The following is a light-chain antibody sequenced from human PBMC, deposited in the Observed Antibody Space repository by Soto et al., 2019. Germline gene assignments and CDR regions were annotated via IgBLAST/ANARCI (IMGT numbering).Light chain of an antibody. CDR2: SES. V-gene: IGKV1-17*01. J-gene: IGKJ4*01. CDR1: QGIRND. Sequence: DIQMTQSPSSLSASVGDRVTITCRASQGIRNDLGWYQQKPGIAPKRLIYSESNLQGGFPSRFSGSAYGTECTLTISSLQQEDFATYYSLQHYMYPLTFGGGTNVEIK. CDR3: LQHYMYPLT.